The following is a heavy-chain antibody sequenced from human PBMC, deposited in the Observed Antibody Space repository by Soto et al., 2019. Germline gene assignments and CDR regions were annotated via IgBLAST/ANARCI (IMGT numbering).Heavy chain of an antibody. D-gene: IGHD3-10*01. CDR2: IWYDGSNK. J-gene: IGHJ6*02. CDR3: ARDLVVRGVIINGYYYYGMDV. Sequence: QVQLVESGGGVVQPGRSLRLSCAASGFTFSSYGMHWVRQAPGKGLEWVAVIWYDGSNKYYADSVKGRFTISRDNSKNTLYLQMNRLRAEDTAVYYCARDLVVRGVIINGYYYYGMDVWGQGTTVTVSS. V-gene: IGHV3-33*01. CDR1: GFTFSSYG.